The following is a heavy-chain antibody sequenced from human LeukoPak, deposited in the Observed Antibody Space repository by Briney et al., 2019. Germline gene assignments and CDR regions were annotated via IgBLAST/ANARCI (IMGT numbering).Heavy chain of an antibody. D-gene: IGHD6-13*01. CDR3: AETHPRSSWSFDS. V-gene: IGHV3-30*02. CDR1: GFTFSNYG. J-gene: IGHJ4*02. CDR2: IWYDGSNK. Sequence: GGSLRLSCTTSGFTFSNYGMHWGRQAPGKGLEWVAFIWYDGSNKYYSDSVKGRFTISRDNSKNTLYLQMNSLRHEDTAVYYCAETHPRSSWSFDSWGREAWSPSPQ.